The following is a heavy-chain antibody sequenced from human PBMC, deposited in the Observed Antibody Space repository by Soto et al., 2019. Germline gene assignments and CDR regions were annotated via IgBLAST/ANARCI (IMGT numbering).Heavy chain of an antibody. J-gene: IGHJ4*02. D-gene: IGHD6-6*01. Sequence: QLQLQESGPGLVKPSETLSLTCTVSGGSISSSSYYWGWIRQPPGKGLEWIGSIYYSGSTYYNPSLKSRVTISVDTSKNQFSLKLSSVTAADTAVYYCARLRDADSSSPRWDYWGQGTLVTVSS. CDR2: IYYSGST. V-gene: IGHV4-39*01. CDR3: ARLRDADSSSPRWDY. CDR1: GGSISSSSYY.